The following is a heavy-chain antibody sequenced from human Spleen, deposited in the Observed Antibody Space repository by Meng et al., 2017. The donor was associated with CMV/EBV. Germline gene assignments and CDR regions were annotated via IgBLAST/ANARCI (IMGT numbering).Heavy chain of an antibody. J-gene: IGHJ6*02. D-gene: IGHD3-16*01. CDR1: GDSISSSGYY. V-gene: IGHV4-39*07. Sequence: SETLSLTCIVSGDSISSSGYYWGWIRQPPGKGLEWIGNIYYGGSTNYNPSLKSRVTISIDTSKNHFSLRVSSVTAADTAVYYCARDSAWGYYGMDVWGQGTTVTVSS. CDR3: ARDSAWGYYGMDV. CDR2: IYYGGST.